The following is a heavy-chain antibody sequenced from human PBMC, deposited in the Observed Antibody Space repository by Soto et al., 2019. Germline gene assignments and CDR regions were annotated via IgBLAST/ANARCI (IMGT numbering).Heavy chain of an antibody. J-gene: IGHJ4*02. D-gene: IGHD3-10*01. CDR1: GDSVSSGTDS. V-gene: IGHV4-30-2*01. CDR3: ARGYDSGSYWFDY. CDR2: IFHSGNT. Sequence: QLQLQESGSGLVKPSQTLCLTCAVSGDSVSSGTDSWSWIRQPPGKGLEWIGYIFHSGNTNYNPSLWSGVTMSLDRSKTQISLNLTSVTAADTAVYYCARGYDSGSYWFDYWGQGTLVTVSS.